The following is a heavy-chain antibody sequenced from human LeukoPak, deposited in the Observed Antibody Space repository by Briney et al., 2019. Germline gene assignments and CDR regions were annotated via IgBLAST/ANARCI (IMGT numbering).Heavy chain of an antibody. J-gene: IGHJ5*02. V-gene: IGHV4-59*01. CDR2: IYYSGST. Sequence: KPSEPLSLTCTVSVGSISSYYWSWIRQPPGKGLEWIGYIYYSGSTNYNPSLKSRVTIPVDTSKNQFSLKLSSVTAADTAVYYCARGDVWFDPRGQGTLVTVSS. CDR3: ARGDVWFDP. CDR1: VGSISSYY.